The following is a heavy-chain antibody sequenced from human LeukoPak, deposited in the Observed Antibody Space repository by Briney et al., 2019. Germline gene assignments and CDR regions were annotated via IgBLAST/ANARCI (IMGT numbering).Heavy chain of an antibody. V-gene: IGHV4-59*08. CDR2: VYYTGST. CDR1: GGSVSNYY. J-gene: IGHJ4*02. CDR3: ARHFAYSSSSYFDY. Sequence: SETLSLTCSVSGGSVSNYYWSWLRQPPGKGLEWIGYVYYTGSTNYNPSLKSRVTMFEDKSKNQFSLRLYSVTVADTAVYYCARHFAYSSSSYFDYWGQGSLVTVSS. D-gene: IGHD6-6*01.